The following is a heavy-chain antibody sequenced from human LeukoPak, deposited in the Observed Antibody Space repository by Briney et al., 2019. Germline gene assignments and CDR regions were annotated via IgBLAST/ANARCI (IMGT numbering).Heavy chain of an antibody. CDR2: FDPEDGET. CDR1: GYTLTELS. D-gene: IGHD1-26*01. CDR3: ATVLSGSYSAPAAFDI. J-gene: IGHJ3*02. Sequence: ASVKVSCKVSGYTLTELSMHWVRQAPGKGLEWMGGFDPEDGETIYAQKFQGRVTMTEDTSTDTAYMELSSLRSEDTAVYYCATVLSGSYSAPAAFDIWGQGTMVTVSS. V-gene: IGHV1-24*01.